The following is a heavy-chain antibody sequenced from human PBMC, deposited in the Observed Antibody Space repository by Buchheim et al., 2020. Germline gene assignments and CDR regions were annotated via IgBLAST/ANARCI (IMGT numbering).Heavy chain of an antibody. CDR2: IDPRDSET. CDR3: AGHVIEVVPSPTVINYYLCHRDV. D-gene: IGHD4-11*01. Sequence: EVQLVQSGAEMKKPGESLKISCQTSGYSFPDYWIARVRQRPGKGLEWMGIIDPRDSETKHNPSFQGQVTISVDKFINTAFLQWHSLEASDTATYFCAGHVIEVVPSPTVINYYLCHRDVWGRETT. J-gene: IGHJ6*03. CDR1: GYSFPDYW. V-gene: IGHV5-51*01.